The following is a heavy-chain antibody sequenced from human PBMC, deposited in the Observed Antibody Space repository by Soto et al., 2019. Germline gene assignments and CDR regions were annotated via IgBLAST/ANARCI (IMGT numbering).Heavy chain of an antibody. CDR1: GGSISSGGYS. CDR2: IYHSGST. Sequence: QLQLQESGSGLVKPSQTLSLTCAVSGGSISSGGYSWSWIRQPPGKGLEWIGYIYHSGSTYYNPCHKQQASKSVNRSKNQFSLKLRSVTAPDSAVYYGARGVGYCSGGSCYYYYYGMDVWGEGTTVTVSS. V-gene: IGHV4-30-2*01. J-gene: IGHJ6*04. CDR3: ARGVGYCSGGSCYYYYYGMDV. D-gene: IGHD2-15*01.